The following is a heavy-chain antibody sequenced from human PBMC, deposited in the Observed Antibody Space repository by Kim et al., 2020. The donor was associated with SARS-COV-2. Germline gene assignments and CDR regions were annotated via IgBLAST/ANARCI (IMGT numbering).Heavy chain of an antibody. D-gene: IGHD3-3*01. V-gene: IGHV4-59*13. CDR2: IYYSGST. J-gene: IGHJ6*02. CDR3: ARSLGRDDFWPWLIDYYGMDV. CDR1: GGSISSYY. Sequence: SETLSLTCTVSGGSISSYYWSWIRQPPGKGLEWIGYIYYSGSTNYNPSLKSRVTISVDTSKNQFSLKLSSVTAADTAVYYCARSLGRDDFWPWLIDYYGMDVWGQGTTVTVSS.